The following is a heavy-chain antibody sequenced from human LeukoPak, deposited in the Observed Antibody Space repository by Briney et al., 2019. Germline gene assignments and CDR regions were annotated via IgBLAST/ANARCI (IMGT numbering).Heavy chain of an antibody. D-gene: IGHD3-10*01. CDR1: GVSISSSNSY. J-gene: IGHJ4*02. CDR2: INHSGST. V-gene: IGHV4-39*07. CDR3: ARSYGSGSYHIDY. Sequence: SETLSLTCTVSGVSISSSNSYWGWIRQPPGKGLEWIGEINHSGSTNYNPSLKSRVTISVDTSKNQFSLKLSSVTAADTAVYYCARSYGSGSYHIDYWGQGTLVTASS.